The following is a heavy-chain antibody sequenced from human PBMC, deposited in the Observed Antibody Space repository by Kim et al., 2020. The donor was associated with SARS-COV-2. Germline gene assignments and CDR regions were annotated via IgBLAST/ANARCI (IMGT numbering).Heavy chain of an antibody. CDR2: IYHSGST. D-gene: IGHD1-26*01. V-gene: IGHV4-38-2*02. J-gene: IGHJ4*02. Sequence: SETLSLTCTVSGYSISSGYYWGWIRQPPGKGLEWIGSIYHSGSTYYNPSLKSRVTISVDTSKNQFSLKLSSVTAADTAVYYCARDGWGGSYQDYWGQGTLVTVSS. CDR3: ARDGWGGSYQDY. CDR1: GYSISSGYY.